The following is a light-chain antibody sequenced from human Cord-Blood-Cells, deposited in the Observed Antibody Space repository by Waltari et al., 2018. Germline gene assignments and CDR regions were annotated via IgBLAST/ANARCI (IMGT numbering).Light chain of an antibody. J-gene: IGKJ1*01. V-gene: IGKV4-1*01. CDR2: WAS. CDR3: QQYYSSPPT. Sequence: DIVMTQSPASLAASLGERATITCKSSQSVLYSSNNKNYLAWYQQKPGQPPKLLIYWASTRESGVPDRFSGSGSGTDFTLTISSLQAEDVAVYYCQQYYSSPPTFGQGTKVEIK. CDR1: QSVLYSSNNKNY.